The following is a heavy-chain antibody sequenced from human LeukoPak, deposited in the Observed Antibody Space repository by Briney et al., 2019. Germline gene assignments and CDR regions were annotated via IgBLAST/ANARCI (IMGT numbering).Heavy chain of an antibody. CDR3: ARGPSKYGGYDYNFDY. Sequence: GGSLRLSCAASGFTVSSNYMSWVRQAPGKGLEWVSLIYSGGSTYYADSVKGRFTISRDNSKNTLYLQMNSLRAEDTAVYYCARGPSKYGGYDYNFDYWGQGTLVTVSS. CDR1: GFTVSSNY. D-gene: IGHD5-12*01. CDR2: IYSGGST. J-gene: IGHJ4*02. V-gene: IGHV3-66*02.